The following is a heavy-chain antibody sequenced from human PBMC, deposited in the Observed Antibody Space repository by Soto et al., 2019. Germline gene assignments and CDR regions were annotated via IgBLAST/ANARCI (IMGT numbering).Heavy chain of an antibody. Sequence: QLQLQESGPGLVKPSETLSLTCSVTGGSINTSSDYWGWIRQPPGKGLEWIARIYSGGRTYFNPSLRSRVIISIDLTKNEVSLRLSSVTAADTAVYYCVGRQHLTTSYYFDFWGQGTLVTVSS. CDR2: IYSGGRT. CDR3: VGRQHLTTSYYFDF. J-gene: IGHJ4*02. D-gene: IGHD1-1*01. V-gene: IGHV4-39*01. CDR1: GGSINTSSDY.